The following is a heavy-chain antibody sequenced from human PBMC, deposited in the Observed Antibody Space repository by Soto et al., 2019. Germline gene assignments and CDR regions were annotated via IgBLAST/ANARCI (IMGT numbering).Heavy chain of an antibody. Sequence: EVQLVESGGGMVQPGGSLRVSCAASGFTLSSYSMHWVRQAPGKGLEWVSYISGSGGTIYYADSVKGRFTISRDNAKNSLSVQMTSLRDEDTAVYFCARETGLRSSCWSYYFDFWGQGTRVTVSS. CDR1: GFTLSSYS. J-gene: IGHJ4*02. V-gene: IGHV3-48*02. CDR3: ARETGLRSSCWSYYFDF. CDR2: ISGSGGTI. D-gene: IGHD6-19*01.